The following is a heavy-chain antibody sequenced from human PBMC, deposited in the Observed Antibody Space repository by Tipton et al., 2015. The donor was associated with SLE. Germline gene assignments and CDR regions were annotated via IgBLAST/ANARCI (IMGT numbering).Heavy chain of an antibody. Sequence: TLSLTCTVSGGSIGTSNNYWDWIRQPPGKGLGWIGTIYYSGRTDYNPSLKSRVTISIDTSMNQFSLKVKSVTAADTAVYYCARRRFQSASDYWGQGTLVSVSS. CDR1: GGSIGTSNNY. CDR3: ARRRFQSASDY. D-gene: IGHD2-21*01. CDR2: IYYSGRT. V-gene: IGHV4-39*07. J-gene: IGHJ4*02.